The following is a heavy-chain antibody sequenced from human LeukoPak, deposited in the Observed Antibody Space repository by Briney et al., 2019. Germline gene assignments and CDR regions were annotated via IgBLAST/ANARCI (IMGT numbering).Heavy chain of an antibody. Sequence: SETLSLTCTVSGGSISSGGYYWSWIRQPPGKGLEWIGYIYHSGSTYYNPSLKSRVTISVDRSKNQFSLKLSSVTAADTAVYYCARDLGQQLVSDWGQGTLVTVSS. D-gene: IGHD6-13*01. CDR3: ARDLGQQLVSD. J-gene: IGHJ4*02. CDR1: GGSISSGGYY. CDR2: IYHSGST. V-gene: IGHV4-30-2*01.